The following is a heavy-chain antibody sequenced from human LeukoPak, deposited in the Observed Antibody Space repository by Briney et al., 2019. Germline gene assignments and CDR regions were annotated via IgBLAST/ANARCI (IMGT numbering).Heavy chain of an antibody. J-gene: IGHJ4*02. Sequence: GGSLRLSCAASGFTFSSYEMNWVRQAPGKGLEWVSYISSSGSTIYYADSVKGRFTISRDNAKNTLYLQMNSLRAEGTAVYYCARVGAVAGTLDYWGQGTLVTVSS. CDR2: ISSSGSTI. D-gene: IGHD6-19*01. V-gene: IGHV3-48*03. CDR1: GFTFSSYE. CDR3: ARVGAVAGTLDY.